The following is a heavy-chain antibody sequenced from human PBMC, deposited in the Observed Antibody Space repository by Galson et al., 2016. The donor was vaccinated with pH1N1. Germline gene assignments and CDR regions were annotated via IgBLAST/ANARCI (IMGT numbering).Heavy chain of an antibody. CDR1: GYSFTSYW. J-gene: IGHJ6*03. D-gene: IGHD2-21*01. CDR3: ARSTADPGYSYYYMDV. V-gene: IGHV5-51*03. Sequence: QSGAEVKKPGESLKISCKGSGYSFTSYWIGWVRQMPGKGLEWMGIIFPGDSDTRYSPSFKGQVTISADKSISTAYLQWNSLRASDTAMYYCARSTADPGYSYYYMDVWGKGTTVSVSS. CDR2: IFPGDSDT.